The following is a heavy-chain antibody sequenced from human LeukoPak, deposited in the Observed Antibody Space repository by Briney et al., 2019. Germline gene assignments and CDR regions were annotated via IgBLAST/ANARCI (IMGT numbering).Heavy chain of an antibody. V-gene: IGHV4-34*01. Sequence: SETLSLTCAVYGGSFSGYYWSWIRQPPGKGLEWIGEINHSGSTNYNPSLKSRVTISVDTSKNQFSLKLSSVTAADTAVYYCAREGDYGDYRAPIDYWGQGTLVTVSS. CDR3: AREGDYGDYRAPIDY. CDR2: INHSGST. J-gene: IGHJ4*02. D-gene: IGHD4-17*01. CDR1: GGSFSGYY.